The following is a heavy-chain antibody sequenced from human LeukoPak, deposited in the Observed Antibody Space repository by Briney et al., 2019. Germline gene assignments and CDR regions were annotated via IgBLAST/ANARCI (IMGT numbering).Heavy chain of an antibody. CDR1: GYTFTGYY. CDR2: INPNSGGT. J-gene: IGHJ4*02. Sequence: ASVTVSCTASGYTFTGYYMHWVRQAPGQGLEWMGWINPNSGGTNYAQKFQGWVTMTRDTSISTAYMELSRLRSDDTAVYYCARARYSSSWYFDYWGQGTLVTVSS. CDR3: ARARYSSSWYFDY. D-gene: IGHD6-13*01. V-gene: IGHV1-2*04.